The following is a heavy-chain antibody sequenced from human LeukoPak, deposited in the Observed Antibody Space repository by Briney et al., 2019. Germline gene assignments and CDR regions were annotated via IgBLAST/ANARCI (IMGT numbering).Heavy chain of an antibody. CDR3: ARDRDRDLLWFGELLAGRLFDY. Sequence: GGSLRLSCAASGFTFSTYGMHWVRQAPGKGLEWVAVIWNDGSNKFYADSVKGRFTISRDNSKNTLYLQMNSLRAEDTAVYYCARDRDRDLLWFGELLAGRLFDYWGQGTLVTVSS. D-gene: IGHD3-10*01. V-gene: IGHV3-33*01. J-gene: IGHJ4*02. CDR1: GFTFSTYG. CDR2: IWNDGSNK.